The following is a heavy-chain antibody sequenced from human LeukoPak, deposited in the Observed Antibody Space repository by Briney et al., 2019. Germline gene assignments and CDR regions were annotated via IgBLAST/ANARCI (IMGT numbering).Heavy chain of an antibody. CDR2: IWYDGSNK. Sequence: GGSLRLSCAASGFTFSSYGMHWVRQATGKGLEWVAVIWYDGSNKYYADSVKGRFTISRGNSKNTLYLQMNSLRAEDTAVYYCARDNVLQLSFDYWGQGTLVTVSS. CDR1: GFTFSSYG. V-gene: IGHV3-33*01. CDR3: ARDNVLQLSFDY. D-gene: IGHD5-18*01. J-gene: IGHJ4*02.